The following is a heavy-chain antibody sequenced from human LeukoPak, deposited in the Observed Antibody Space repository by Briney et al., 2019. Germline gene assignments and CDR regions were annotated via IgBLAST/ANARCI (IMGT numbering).Heavy chain of an antibody. D-gene: IGHD2-2*01. V-gene: IGHV4-39*01. CDR2: FYYSGTT. CDR1: GGSINSSSYY. J-gene: IGHJ4*02. Sequence: TTSETLSLTCTVSGGSINSSSYYWGWLRQPPGKGLEWIGSFYYSGTTYCNPSLKSRVTISVDTSQNQFSLRLSSVTAADTAVYYCASNVPRSRFDYWGQGTLVTVSS. CDR3: ASNVPRSRFDY.